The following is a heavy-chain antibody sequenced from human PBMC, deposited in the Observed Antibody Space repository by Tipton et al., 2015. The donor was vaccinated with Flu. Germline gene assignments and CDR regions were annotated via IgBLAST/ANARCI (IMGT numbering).Heavy chain of an antibody. V-gene: IGHV4-30-2*02. CDR2: IYHSGST. D-gene: IGHD4-17*01. J-gene: IGHJ4*02. CDR1: GGSISSGGYS. Sequence: TLSLTCAVSGGSISSGGYSWSWIRQPPGKGLEWIGYIYHSGSTYYNPSLKSRVTISVDRSKNQFSLKLSSVTAADTAVYYCARGGAYGEVTDYWGQGTLVTVSS. CDR3: ARGGAYGEVTDY.